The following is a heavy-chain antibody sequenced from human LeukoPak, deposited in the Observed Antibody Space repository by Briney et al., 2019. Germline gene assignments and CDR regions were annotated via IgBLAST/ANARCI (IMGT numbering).Heavy chain of an antibody. J-gene: IGHJ4*02. CDR1: GFTFSSYG. CDR3: ARVGALSSSWLLY. Sequence: PGGSLRLSCAASGFTFSSYGMNWVRQAPGKGLEWVSYISSSGSTIYYADSVKGRFTISRGNAKNSLYLQMNSLRVEDTAVYYCARVGALSSSWLLYWGQGTLVTVSS. V-gene: IGHV3-48*04. CDR2: ISSSGSTI. D-gene: IGHD6-13*01.